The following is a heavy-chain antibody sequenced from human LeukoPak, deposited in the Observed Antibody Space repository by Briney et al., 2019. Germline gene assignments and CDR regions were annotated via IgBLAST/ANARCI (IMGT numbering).Heavy chain of an antibody. D-gene: IGHD4-23*01. CDR2: IIPILGIA. Sequence: GASVKVSCKASGYTFTSYYMDWVRQAPGQGLEWMGGIIPILGIANYAQKFQGRVTITADKSTSTAYMELSSLRSEDTAVYYCASLDYGGTPAGNWFDPWGQGTLVTVSS. V-gene: IGHV1-69*10. CDR3: ASLDYGGTPAGNWFDP. CDR1: GYTFTSYY. J-gene: IGHJ5*02.